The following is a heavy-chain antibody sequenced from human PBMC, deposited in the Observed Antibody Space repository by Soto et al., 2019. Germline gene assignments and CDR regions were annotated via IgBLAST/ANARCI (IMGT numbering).Heavy chain of an antibody. J-gene: IGHJ4*02. CDR3: ARGRIAAAGMRGEFDY. Sequence: ALVKVSCKASGYTFTSYYMHWVRQAPGQGLEWMGIINPSGGSTSYAQKFQGRVTMTRDTSTSTVYMELSNLRSEDTAVYYCARGRIAAAGMRGEFDYWGQGTLVTV. V-gene: IGHV1-46*01. CDR1: GYTFTSYY. CDR2: INPSGGST. D-gene: IGHD6-13*01.